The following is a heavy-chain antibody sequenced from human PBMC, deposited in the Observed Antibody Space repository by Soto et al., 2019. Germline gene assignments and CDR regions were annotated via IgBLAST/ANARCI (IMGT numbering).Heavy chain of an antibody. D-gene: IGHD6-19*01. CDR2: ISGSGGST. J-gene: IGHJ6*02. CDR3: AKGNTISGWYPLYGMDV. V-gene: IGHV3-23*01. Sequence: EVQLLESGGGLVQPGGSLRLSCAASGFTFSSYAMSWVRQAPGKGLEWVSAISGSGGSTYYADSVKGRFTISRDNSKNTLYLQINSLRAEDTAVYYCAKGNTISGWYPLYGMDVWGQGTTVTVSS. CDR1: GFTFSSYA.